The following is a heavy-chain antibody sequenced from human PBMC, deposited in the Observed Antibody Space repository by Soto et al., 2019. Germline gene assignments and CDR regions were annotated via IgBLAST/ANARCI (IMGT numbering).Heavy chain of an antibody. Sequence: EVQLVESGGGLVQPGGSLRLSCAASGFTFSSYSMNWVRQAPGKGLEWVSYIISSSSTIYYADSVKGRFTISRDNAKNSLYLQMNSLRAEDTAVYYCARDSAELRYIPNWFDPWGQGTLVTVSS. CDR3: ARDSAELRYIPNWFDP. D-gene: IGHD3-9*01. J-gene: IGHJ5*02. CDR2: IISSSSTI. CDR1: GFTFSSYS. V-gene: IGHV3-48*01.